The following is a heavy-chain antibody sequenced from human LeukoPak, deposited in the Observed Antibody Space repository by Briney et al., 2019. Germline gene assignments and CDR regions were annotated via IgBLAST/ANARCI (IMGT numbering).Heavy chain of an antibody. CDR2: INHGGST. Sequence: SETLSLTCAVYGGSFSGYYWSWIRQPPGKGLEWIGEINHGGSTNYNPSLKSRVTISVDTSKNQFSLKLSSVTAADTAVYYCARGLRKLLRLFDYWGQGTLVTVSS. D-gene: IGHD3-22*01. V-gene: IGHV4-34*01. CDR1: GGSFSGYY. J-gene: IGHJ4*02. CDR3: ARGLRKLLRLFDY.